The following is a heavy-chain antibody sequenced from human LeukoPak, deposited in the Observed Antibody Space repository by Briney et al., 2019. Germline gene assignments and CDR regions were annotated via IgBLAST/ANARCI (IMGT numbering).Heavy chain of an antibody. D-gene: IGHD3-3*01. V-gene: IGHV3-7*01. CDR2: IKQDGSEK. Sequence: GGSLRLSCAASGFTFSSYWMSWVRQAPGKGLEWVANIKQDGSEKYYVDSVKGRFTISRDNAKNSLYLQMNSLRAEGTAVYYCARDTHYDFWSGYYTYFDYWGQGTLVTVSS. J-gene: IGHJ4*02. CDR3: ARDTHYDFWSGYYTYFDY. CDR1: GFTFSSYW.